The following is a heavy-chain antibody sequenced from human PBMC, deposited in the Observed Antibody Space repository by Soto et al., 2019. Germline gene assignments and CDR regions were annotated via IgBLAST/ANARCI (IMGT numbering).Heavy chain of an antibody. CDR2: ISSSSSTI. CDR3: ARDGLLNDILTGYYIAGPFDSFYYYGMDV. D-gene: IGHD3-9*01. V-gene: IGHV3-48*02. J-gene: IGHJ6*02. CDR1: GFTFSSYS. Sequence: GGSLRLSCAASGFTFSSYSMNWVRQAPGKGLEWVSYISSSSSTIYYADSVKGRFTISRDNAKNSLYLQMNSLRDEDTAVYYCARDGLLNDILTGYYIAGPFDSFYYYGMDVWGQGTTVTVSS.